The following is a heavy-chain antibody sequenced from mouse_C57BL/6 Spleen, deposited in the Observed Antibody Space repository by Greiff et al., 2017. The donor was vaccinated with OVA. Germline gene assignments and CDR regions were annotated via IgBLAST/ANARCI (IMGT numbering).Heavy chain of an antibody. CDR1: GYTFTSYW. Sequence: QVQLKESGAELVMPGASVKLSCKASGYTFTSYWMHWVKQRPGQGLEWIGEIDPSDSYTNYNQKFKGKSTLTVDKSSSTAYMQLSSLTSEDSAVYYCASYYYGTRHWYFDVWGTGTTVTVSS. D-gene: IGHD1-1*01. V-gene: IGHV1-69*01. CDR3: ASYYYGTRHWYFDV. J-gene: IGHJ1*03. CDR2: IDPSDSYT.